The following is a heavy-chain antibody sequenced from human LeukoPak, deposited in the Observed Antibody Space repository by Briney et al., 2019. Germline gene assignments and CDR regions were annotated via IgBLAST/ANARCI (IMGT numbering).Heavy chain of an antibody. J-gene: IGHJ5*02. CDR3: ARGGELAANWFDP. CDR2: INPNSGGT. V-gene: IGHV1-2*02. CDR1: GYTFTGYY. D-gene: IGHD1-26*01. Sequence: ASVKVSCKASGYTFTGYYMHWVRQAPGQGLEWMGWINPNSGGTNHAQKFQGRVTMTRDTSISTAYMELSRLRSDDTAVYYCARGGELAANWFDPWGQGTLVTVSS.